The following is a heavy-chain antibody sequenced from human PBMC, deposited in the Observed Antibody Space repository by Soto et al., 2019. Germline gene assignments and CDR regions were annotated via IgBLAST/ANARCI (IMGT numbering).Heavy chain of an antibody. Sequence: GGSLRLSCAASGFTFSSYAMSWVRQAPGKGLEWVSAISGSGGITYYADSVKGRFTIARDNCKNTLYLQMNSLRAEDTAVYYCAKEVYCSGGSCYDRTNNWFDPWGQGTLVTVSS. D-gene: IGHD2-15*01. CDR1: GFTFSSYA. J-gene: IGHJ5*02. CDR3: AKEVYCSGGSCYDRTNNWFDP. V-gene: IGHV3-23*01. CDR2: ISGSGGIT.